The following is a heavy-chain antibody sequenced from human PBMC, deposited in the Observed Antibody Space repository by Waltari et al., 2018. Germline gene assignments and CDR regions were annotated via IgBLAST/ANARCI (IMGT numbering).Heavy chain of an antibody. V-gene: IGHV3-53*02. D-gene: IGHD1-26*01. Sequence: EVQLVETGGGLIQPGGSLRLSCAAPGFTVRSSYMTWVRQAPGKGLEWVSVIDRGGSTFYADPVKGRFTISRDDSKNTLYLQMSNLRAEDTAVYYCARDHGVSYLEGALDIWGQGTMVTVSS. CDR2: IDRGGST. CDR3: ARDHGVSYLEGALDI. J-gene: IGHJ3*02. CDR1: GFTVRSSY.